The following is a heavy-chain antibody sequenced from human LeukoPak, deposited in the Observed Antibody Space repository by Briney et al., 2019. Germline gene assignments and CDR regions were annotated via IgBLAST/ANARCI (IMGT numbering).Heavy chain of an antibody. CDR3: ARDQGYSSSPYYYYYYMVV. J-gene: IGHJ6*03. CDR1: GYTFTSYD. D-gene: IGHD6-6*01. Sequence: ASVKVSCKASGYTFTSYDINWVRQATGQGLEWMGLINPNSGGTNYAQKFQGRVTMTRDTSISTAYMELSSLRSDDTAIYYCARDQGYSSSPYYYYYYMVVWGKGTTVTVSS. CDR2: INPNSGGT. V-gene: IGHV1-2*02.